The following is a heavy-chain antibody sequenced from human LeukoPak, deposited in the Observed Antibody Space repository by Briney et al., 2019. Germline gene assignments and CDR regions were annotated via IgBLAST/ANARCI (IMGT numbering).Heavy chain of an antibody. Sequence: GRSLRLSCAVSGFTFSSYAMHWVRQAPGKGLEWVAVISYDGSNKDYAESVKGRFTISRDNSKNTLYLQMNSLRAEDTAVYYCAKPPTYYYDSSGYYWGQGTLVTVSS. CDR1: GFTFSSYA. J-gene: IGHJ4*02. CDR2: ISYDGSNK. V-gene: IGHV3-30-3*02. CDR3: AKPPTYYYDSSGYY. D-gene: IGHD3-22*01.